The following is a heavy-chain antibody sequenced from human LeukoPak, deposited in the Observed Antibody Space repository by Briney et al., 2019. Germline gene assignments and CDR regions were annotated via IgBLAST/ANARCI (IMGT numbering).Heavy chain of an antibody. Sequence: GASVKVSCKASGYTFTGYYMHWVRQAPGQGLEWMGWINPNSGGTNYAQKFQGRVTMTRDTSISTAYMELSRLRSDDTAVYYCARDRVGRYYDSSGIPDAFDIWGQGTMVTVSS. CDR2: INPNSGGT. CDR3: ARDRVGRYYDSSGIPDAFDI. D-gene: IGHD3-22*01. CDR1: GYTFTGYY. V-gene: IGHV1-2*02. J-gene: IGHJ3*02.